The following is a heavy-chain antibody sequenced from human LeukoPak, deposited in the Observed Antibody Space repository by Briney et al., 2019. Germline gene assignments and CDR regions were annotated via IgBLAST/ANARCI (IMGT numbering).Heavy chain of an antibody. CDR2: IIPVLGIA. J-gene: IGHJ4*02. V-gene: IGHV1-69*04. CDR1: GGTFSSYA. Sequence: SVKVSCKASGGTFSSYAISWVRQAPGQGLEWMGRIIPVLGIANYAQKFQGRVTITADKSTSTAYMELSSLRSEDTAVYYCARDLSTNSDFDYWGQGTLVTVSS. CDR3: ARDLSTNSDFDY. D-gene: IGHD1/OR15-1a*01.